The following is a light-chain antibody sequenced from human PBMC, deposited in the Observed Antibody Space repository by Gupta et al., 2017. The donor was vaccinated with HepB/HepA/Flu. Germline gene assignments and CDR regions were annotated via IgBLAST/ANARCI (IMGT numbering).Light chain of an antibody. V-gene: IGLV2-11*01. CDR3: CSYAGSYTYV. CDR1: TSDVGGYNY. CDR2: DVS. Sequence: QPALTQPRSVSGSPGQSVTISCTGTTSDVGGYNYVSWYQQHPGEAPKLMIYDVSQRPSGVPDRFSGSKSGNTASLTISGLQAEDEADYYCCSYAGSYTYVFGTGTRVTVL. J-gene: IGLJ1*01.